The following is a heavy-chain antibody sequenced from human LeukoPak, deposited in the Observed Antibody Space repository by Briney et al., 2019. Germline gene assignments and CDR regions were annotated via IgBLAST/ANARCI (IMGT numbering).Heavy chain of an antibody. CDR1: GGSINSGSHY. CDR3: VTSYYYYYFYVDV. J-gene: IGHJ6*03. Sequence: SETLSLTCTVSGGSINSGSHYWSWIRQPAGKGLEWIGRIYSSGSTNYNPSLKSRVTMSVDTSKNQFSLKLSSVTAADTAVYYCVTSYYYYYFYVDVWGRGTTVTVCS. V-gene: IGHV4-61*02. CDR2: IYSSGST.